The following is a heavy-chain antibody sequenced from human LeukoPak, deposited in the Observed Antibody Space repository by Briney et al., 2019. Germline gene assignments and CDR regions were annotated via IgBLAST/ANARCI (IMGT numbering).Heavy chain of an antibody. CDR2: IKQDGSEK. V-gene: IGHV3-7*01. CDR1: GFTFSIYW. D-gene: IGHD3-22*01. J-gene: IGHJ4*02. CDR3: ARMYYYDSSGEGY. Sequence: PGGSLRLSCAASGFTFSIYWMSWVRQAPGKGLERAANIKQDGSEKYYVDSVKGRFTISRDNAKNSLYLQMNSLRAEDTAVYYCARMYYYDSSGEGYWGQGTLVTVSS.